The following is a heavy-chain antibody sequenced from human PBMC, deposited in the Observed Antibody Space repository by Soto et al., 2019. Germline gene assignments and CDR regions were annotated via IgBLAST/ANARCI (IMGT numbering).Heavy chain of an antibody. Sequence: LSLTCTVSGGSFSGYYWSWIRQPPGKGLEWIGEISQSGNTNYSPSLKSRVSISIDTSKKQFSLNLASVSAADTAVYYCARAPKVSGSSQTRPDFWGQGTLVTVSS. D-gene: IGHD6-6*01. CDR1: GGSFSGYY. CDR3: ARAPKVSGSSQTRPDF. J-gene: IGHJ4*02. V-gene: IGHV4-34*01. CDR2: ISQSGNT.